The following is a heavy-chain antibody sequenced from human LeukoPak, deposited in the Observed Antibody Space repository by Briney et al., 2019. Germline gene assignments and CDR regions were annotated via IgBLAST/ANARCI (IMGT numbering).Heavy chain of an antibody. CDR3: ARFGMGTTSFDY. J-gene: IGHJ4*02. CDR2: ISDSVSTI. D-gene: IGHD1-7*01. V-gene: IGHV3-48*03. CDR1: GFTFSSYQ. Sequence: GGSLRLSCAASGFTFSSYQMNWVRQAPGKGLEWISYISDSVSTIYYADSVKGRFTISRGNAKNSLFLQMTSLRAEDTAVYYRARFGMGTTSFDYWGQGTLVTVSS.